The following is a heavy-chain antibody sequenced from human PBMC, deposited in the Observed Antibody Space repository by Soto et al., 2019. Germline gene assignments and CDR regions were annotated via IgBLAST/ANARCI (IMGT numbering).Heavy chain of an antibody. J-gene: IGHJ4*02. Sequence: GGSLRLSCAASGFTFTSYAMSWVRQAPGKGLEWVSAISGSGGSTYYADSVKGRFTISRDNAKNTLYLQMNSLRAEDTAVYYCHPLDYYDSSGYYSGYWGPGTLVTVSS. CDR1: GFTFTSYA. CDR3: HPLDYYDSSGYYSGY. CDR2: ISGSGGST. V-gene: IGHV3-23*01. D-gene: IGHD3-22*01.